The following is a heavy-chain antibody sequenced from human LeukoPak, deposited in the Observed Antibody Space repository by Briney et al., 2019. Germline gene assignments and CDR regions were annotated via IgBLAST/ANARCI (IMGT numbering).Heavy chain of an antibody. V-gene: IGHV3-33*01. D-gene: IGHD1-1*01. CDR2: IWYDGSNK. CDR1: GFTFSSYG. Sequence: PGGSLRLSCAASGFTFSSYGMHWVRQAPGKGLEWVVVIWYDGSNKYYADSVKGRFTISRDNSKNTLYLQMNSLRAEDTAVYYCARLESPDYWGQGTLVTVSS. CDR3: ARLESPDY. J-gene: IGHJ4*02.